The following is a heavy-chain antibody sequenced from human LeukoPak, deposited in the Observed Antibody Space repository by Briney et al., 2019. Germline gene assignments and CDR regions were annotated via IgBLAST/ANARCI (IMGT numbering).Heavy chain of an antibody. Sequence: PGGSLRLSCAASGFTFNDYAMSWVRQAPGKGLEWVSGISGSGGGTYYADSVKGRFTISRDNSQNTLYLQMNSLGADDTAIYYCARGRIGPDYWGQGTLVTVSS. D-gene: IGHD3/OR15-3a*01. CDR1: GFTFNDYA. CDR3: ARGRIGPDY. V-gene: IGHV3-23*01. CDR2: ISGSGGGT. J-gene: IGHJ4*02.